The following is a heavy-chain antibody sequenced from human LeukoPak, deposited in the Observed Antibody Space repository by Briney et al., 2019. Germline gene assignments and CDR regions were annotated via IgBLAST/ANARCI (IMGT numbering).Heavy chain of an antibody. D-gene: IGHD2-15*01. J-gene: IGHJ4*02. CDR1: GFTFSSFS. V-gene: IGHV3-21*01. CDR2: ISSFSSYI. Sequence: PGGSLRLSCAASGFTFSSFSMNWVRQAPGKGLEWVSSISSFSSYIYYADSVKGRFTISRDNAKNSLYLQMNSLRAEDTAMYYCARWFDCSGGSCYVENNWGQGTLVTVSS. CDR3: ARWFDCSGGSCYVENN.